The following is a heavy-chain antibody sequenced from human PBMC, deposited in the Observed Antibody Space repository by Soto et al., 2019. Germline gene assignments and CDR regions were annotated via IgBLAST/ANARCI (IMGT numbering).Heavy chain of an antibody. D-gene: IGHD3-3*01. V-gene: IGHV4-59*08. CDR3: ARHEPVLEWFDY. J-gene: IGHJ4*02. Sequence: SETLSLTCTVSGGSISSYYWSWIRQPPGKGLEWIGYIYYSGSTNYNPSLKSRVTISVDTSKNQFSLKLSSVTAADTAVYYCARHEPVLEWFDYWGQGTLVTVSS. CDR1: GGSISSYY. CDR2: IYYSGST.